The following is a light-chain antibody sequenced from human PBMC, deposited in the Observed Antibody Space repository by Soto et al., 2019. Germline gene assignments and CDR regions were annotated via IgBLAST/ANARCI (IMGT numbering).Light chain of an antibody. CDR3: SSYKSRSNYV. CDR1: SSDVGGYNY. V-gene: IGLV2-14*01. J-gene: IGLJ1*01. CDR2: EVS. Sequence: QSVLTQPASVSGSPGRSITISCTGTSSDVGGYNYVSWYQQHPGKAPKLMIYEVSNRPSGVSNRFSGSKSGNTASLTISGLQDDEEADYYCSSYKSRSNYVFGTRTKVTV.